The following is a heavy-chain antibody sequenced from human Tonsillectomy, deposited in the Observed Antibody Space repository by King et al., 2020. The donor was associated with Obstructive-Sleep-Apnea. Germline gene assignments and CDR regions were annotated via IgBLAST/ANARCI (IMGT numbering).Heavy chain of an antibody. J-gene: IGHJ1*01. D-gene: IGHD3/OR15-3a*01. CDR3: ARNQRSGSSAWDWDS. V-gene: IGHV3-72*01. CDR2: ARGKANSYTT. CDR1: GFTFSDHY. Sequence: VQLVESGGGLVQPGVSLRLSCAASGFTFSDHYMDWVRQAPGKGLEWVARARGKANSYTTEYAASMKGRFTLSRYDSQNSLSLQMNSLKTEDPAVYFCARNQRSGSSAWDWDSWGQGTLVTVSS.